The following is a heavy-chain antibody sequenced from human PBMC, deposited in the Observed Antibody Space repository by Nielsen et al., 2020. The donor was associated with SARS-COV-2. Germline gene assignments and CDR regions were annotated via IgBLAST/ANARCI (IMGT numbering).Heavy chain of an antibody. D-gene: IGHD3-3*01. CDR3: TTDPRVTIFGVVIISGDY. Sequence: GGSLRLSCTASGFTFGDYAMSWFRQAPGKGLEWVGRIKSKTDGGTTDYAAPVKGRFTISRDDSKNTLYLQMNSLKTEDTAVYYCTTDPRVTIFGVVIISGDYWGQGTLVTVSS. CDR1: GFTFGDYA. CDR2: IKSKTDGGTT. J-gene: IGHJ4*02. V-gene: IGHV3-15*01.